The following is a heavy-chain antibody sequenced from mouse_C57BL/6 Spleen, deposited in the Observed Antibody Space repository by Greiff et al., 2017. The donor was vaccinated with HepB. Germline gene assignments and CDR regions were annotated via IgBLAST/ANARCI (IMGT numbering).Heavy chain of an antibody. J-gene: IGHJ4*01. D-gene: IGHD1-1*01. V-gene: IGHV5-17*01. CDR2: ISSGSSTI. Sequence: EVQVVESGGGLVKPGGSLKLSCAASGFTFSDYGMHWVRQAPEKGLEWVAYISSGSSTIYYADTVKGRFTISRDNAKNTLFLQMTSLRSEDTAMYYCARLYGSSPYYAMDYWGQGTSVTVSS. CDR3: ARLYGSSPYYAMDY. CDR1: GFTFSDYG.